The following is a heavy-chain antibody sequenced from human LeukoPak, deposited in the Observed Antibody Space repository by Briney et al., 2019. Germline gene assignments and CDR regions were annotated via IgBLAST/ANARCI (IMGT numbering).Heavy chain of an antibody. V-gene: IGHV3-11*01. CDR2: ISSGGDTK. CDR1: EFVFSDYY. CDR3: AREMRGDYGSATFFDL. J-gene: IGHJ4*02. Sequence: GGSLRLSCAASEFVFSDYYMSWVRQAPGKGLEWVSYISSGGDTKYYADSVKGRFTISRDNAKNSLYLQMNNLRAEDTAVYYCAREMRGDYGSATFFDLWGQGNMVTVSS. D-gene: IGHD3-10*01.